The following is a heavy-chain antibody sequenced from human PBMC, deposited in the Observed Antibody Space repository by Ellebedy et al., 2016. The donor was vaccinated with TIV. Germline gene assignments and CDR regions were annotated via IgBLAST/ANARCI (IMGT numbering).Heavy chain of an antibody. D-gene: IGHD4/OR15-4a*01. CDR3: AKKLTIYTPDY. V-gene: IGHV3-74*01. CDR1: GFTFSSYW. CDR2: INSDGSST. Sequence: GESLKISXAASGFTFSSYWMHWVRQAPGKGLVWVSRINSDGSSTYYADSVKGRFTISRDNSKNTLYLQMNSLRAEDTAVYYCAKKLTIYTPDYWGQGTLVTVSS. J-gene: IGHJ4*02.